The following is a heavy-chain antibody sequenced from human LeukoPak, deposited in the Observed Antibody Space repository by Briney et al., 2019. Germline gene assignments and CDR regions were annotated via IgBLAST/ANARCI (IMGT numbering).Heavy chain of an antibody. J-gene: IGHJ5*02. Sequence: GGSLRLSCVASGFTFSSYAMSWVRQAPGKGLEWVSTISGSGGSTYYADSVKGRFAISRDNSKNTLYLQMNSLRAEDTAVYYCAKDVVRVSSKGWFDPWGQGTLVSVSS. CDR1: GFTFSSYA. V-gene: IGHV3-23*01. CDR2: ISGSGGST. D-gene: IGHD6-6*01. CDR3: AKDVVRVSSKGWFDP.